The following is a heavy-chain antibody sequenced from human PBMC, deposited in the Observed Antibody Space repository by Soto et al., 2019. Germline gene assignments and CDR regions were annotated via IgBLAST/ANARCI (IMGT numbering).Heavy chain of an antibody. CDR1: GYAFTSYG. Sequence: ASVKVSCKASGYAFTSYGISWVRQAPGQGLEWMGWISAYNGNTNYAQKLQGRVTVTTDTSTSTAYMELRSLRSDDTAVYYCARDNYYDSSESRIDYWGQGTLVTVSS. V-gene: IGHV1-18*04. CDR3: ARDNYYDSSESRIDY. D-gene: IGHD3-22*01. CDR2: ISAYNGNT. J-gene: IGHJ4*02.